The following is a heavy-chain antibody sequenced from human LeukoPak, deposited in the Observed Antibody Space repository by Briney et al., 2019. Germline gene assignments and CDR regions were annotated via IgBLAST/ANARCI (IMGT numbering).Heavy chain of an antibody. D-gene: IGHD4/OR15-4a*01. CDR3: ARYGGNAFDV. V-gene: IGHV3-21*01. Sequence: GGSLRLSCAASGFTFSSYNTNWVRQAPGKGLEWVSSISSGSSYIYYADSVKGRFTISRDNAKNSLYLQMNSLRAEDTALYYCARYGGNAFDVWGQGTMVTVSS. J-gene: IGHJ3*01. CDR1: GFTFSSYN. CDR2: ISSGSSYI.